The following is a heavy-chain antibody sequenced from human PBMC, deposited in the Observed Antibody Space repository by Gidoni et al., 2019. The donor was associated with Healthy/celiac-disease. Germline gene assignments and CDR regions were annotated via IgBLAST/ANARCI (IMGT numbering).Heavy chain of an antibody. D-gene: IGHD3-10*01. CDR3: AKVSVGGYYYGSGSCFDY. J-gene: IGHJ4*02. CDR1: GFTFSRYA. V-gene: IGHV3-23*01. CDR2: ISGSGGST. Sequence: LESGGGLVQPGGSLRLSCAASGFTFSRYAIRWVRQAPGKGLEWVSAISGSGGSTYYADSVKGRFTISRDNSKNTLYLQMNSLRAEDTAVYYCAKVSVGGYYYGSGSCFDYWGQGTLVTVSS.